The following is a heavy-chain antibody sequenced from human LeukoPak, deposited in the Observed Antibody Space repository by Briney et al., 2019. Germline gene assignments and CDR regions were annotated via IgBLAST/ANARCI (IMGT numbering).Heavy chain of an antibody. D-gene: IGHD3-22*01. CDR3: LRMGSSAYTLI. CDR1: GFTFSNYW. Sequence: SGGSLRLSCAASGFTFSNYWMHLVRQAPGKGLVWVSRISSDGSSTSYADSVKGRFTVSRDNAKNTLYLQMNSLRAEDTAVYYCLRMGSSAYTLIWGQGTLVTVSS. CDR2: ISSDGSST. V-gene: IGHV3-74*01. J-gene: IGHJ4*02.